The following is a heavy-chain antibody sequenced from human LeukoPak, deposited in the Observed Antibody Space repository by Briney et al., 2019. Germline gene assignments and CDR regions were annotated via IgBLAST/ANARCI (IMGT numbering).Heavy chain of an antibody. CDR2: ISYDGSNK. CDR1: GFTFSSYG. D-gene: IGHD6-6*01. CDR3: AKLYSSSL. V-gene: IGHV3-30*18. J-gene: IGHJ4*02. Sequence: GSLRLSCAASGFTFSSYGMHWVRQAPGKGLEWVAVISYDGSNKYYADSVKGRFTISRDNSKNTLYLQMNSLRAEDTAVYYCAKLYSSSLWGQGTLVTVSS.